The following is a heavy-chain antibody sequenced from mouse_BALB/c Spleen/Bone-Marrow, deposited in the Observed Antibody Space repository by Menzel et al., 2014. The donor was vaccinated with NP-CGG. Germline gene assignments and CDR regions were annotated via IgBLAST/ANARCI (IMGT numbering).Heavy chain of an antibody. D-gene: IGHD1-2*01. CDR2: ISPYNDVT. CDR1: GNTFTTYV. CDR3: ARSVRQDWYFDV. J-gene: IGHJ1*01. Sequence: VQLQQSGPELVKPGASVKMSCKASGNTFTTYVMHWVKQKPGQGLEWIGYISPYNDVTKYNEMFKDKATLTSDKSSSTAYMDLSILTSEDSAVYYGARSVRQDWYFDVWGAGPTVTVHS. V-gene: IGHV1-14*01.